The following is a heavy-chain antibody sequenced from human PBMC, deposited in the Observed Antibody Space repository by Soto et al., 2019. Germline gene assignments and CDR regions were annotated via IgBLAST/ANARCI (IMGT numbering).Heavy chain of an antibody. Sequence: SVKVSCRASGGTVSSSTISWVRQAPGQGLEWMGRIIPILGIANYAQKFQGRVTITADKSTSTGYMELSSLRSEDTAVYYCARESTTPKMSRGPRHFDHWGQGTLVTVSS. J-gene: IGHJ4*02. V-gene: IGHV1-69*04. CDR2: IIPILGIA. CDR1: GGTVSSST. D-gene: IGHD4-17*01. CDR3: ARESTTPKMSRGPRHFDH.